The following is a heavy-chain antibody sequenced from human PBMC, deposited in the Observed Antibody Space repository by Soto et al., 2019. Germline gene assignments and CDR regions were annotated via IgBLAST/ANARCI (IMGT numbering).Heavy chain of an antibody. J-gene: IGHJ4*02. CDR2: ISPSGGSI. Sequence: GASVKLSCKASGYTFTSYYMHCVRQATGQGLEWMGIISPSGGSIRYAQKFQGRVTMTRDTSTSTVYMELNSLRSDDTAVYYCARVPGYCSSTSCPYYFDYWGQGTLLTVSS. D-gene: IGHD2-2*01. CDR1: GYTFTSYY. CDR3: ARVPGYCSSTSCPYYFDY. V-gene: IGHV1-46*01.